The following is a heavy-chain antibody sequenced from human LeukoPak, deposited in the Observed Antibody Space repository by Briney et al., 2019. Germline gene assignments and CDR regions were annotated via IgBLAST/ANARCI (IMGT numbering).Heavy chain of an antibody. V-gene: IGHV3-30-3*01. Sequence: GGSLRLSCAASGFTFSSYAMHWVRQAPGKGLEWVAVISYDGSNKYYADSVKGRFTISRDNSKNTLYLQMNSLRAEDTAVYYCASLDSSGDSFDYWGQGTLVTVFS. D-gene: IGHD3-22*01. CDR1: GFTFSSYA. J-gene: IGHJ4*02. CDR3: ASLDSSGDSFDY. CDR2: ISYDGSNK.